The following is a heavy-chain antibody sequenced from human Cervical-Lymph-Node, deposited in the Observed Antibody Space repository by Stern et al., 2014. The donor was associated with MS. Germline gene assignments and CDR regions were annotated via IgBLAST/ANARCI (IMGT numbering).Heavy chain of an antibody. V-gene: IGHV3-66*01. CDR2: IYSGGST. J-gene: IGHJ4*02. Sequence: VQLVQSGGGLVQPGGSLRLSCAASGFTVSSNYMSWVRQAPGKGLEWVSVIYSGGSTYYADSVKGRFTISRDNSKNTLYLQMNSLRAEDTAVYYCARFPRYYYDSSGYYLAYWGQGTLVTVSS. CDR1: GFTVSSNY. D-gene: IGHD3-22*01. CDR3: ARFPRYYYDSSGYYLAY.